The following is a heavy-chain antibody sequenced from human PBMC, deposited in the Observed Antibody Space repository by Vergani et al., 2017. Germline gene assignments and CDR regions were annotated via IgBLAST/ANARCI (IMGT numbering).Heavy chain of an antibody. CDR1: GYTFTSYD. V-gene: IGHV1-8*01. D-gene: IGHD6-19*01. J-gene: IGHJ6*03. Sequence: QVQLVQSGAEVKKPGASVKVSCKASGYTFTSYDINWVRQATGQGLEWMGWRNPNSGNTGYAQKFQGRVTMTRNTAISTAYMELSSLRSEDTAVYYCARGYSSGLENYYYYYYMDVWGKGTTVTVSS. CDR3: ARGYSSGLENYYYYYYMDV. CDR2: RNPNSGNT.